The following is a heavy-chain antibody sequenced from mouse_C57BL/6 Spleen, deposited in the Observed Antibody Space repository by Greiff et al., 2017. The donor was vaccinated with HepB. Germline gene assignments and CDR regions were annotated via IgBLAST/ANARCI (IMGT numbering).Heavy chain of an antibody. Sequence: VQLQQPGAELVRPGTSVKLSCKASGYTFTSYWMHWVKQRPGQGLEWIGVIDPSDSYTNYNQKFKGKATLTVDTSSSTAYMQLSSLTSEDSAVYYCARNYYYGSSYGYFDYWGQGTTLTVSS. CDR3: ARNYYYGSSYGYFDY. D-gene: IGHD1-1*01. CDR1: GYTFTSYW. J-gene: IGHJ2*01. CDR2: IDPSDSYT. V-gene: IGHV1-59*01.